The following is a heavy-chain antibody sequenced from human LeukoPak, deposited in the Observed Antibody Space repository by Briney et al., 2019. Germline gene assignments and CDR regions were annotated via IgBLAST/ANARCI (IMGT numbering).Heavy chain of an antibody. CDR3: LIVGATTGDY. CDR1: GYTFTSYG. CDR2: IIPIFGTA. Sequence: SVKVSCKASGYTFTSYGISWVRQAPGQGLEWMGGIIPIFGTANYAQKFQGRVTITADESTSTAYMELSSLRSEDTAVYYCLIVGATTGDYWGQGTLVTVSS. J-gene: IGHJ4*02. V-gene: IGHV1-69*13. D-gene: IGHD1-26*01.